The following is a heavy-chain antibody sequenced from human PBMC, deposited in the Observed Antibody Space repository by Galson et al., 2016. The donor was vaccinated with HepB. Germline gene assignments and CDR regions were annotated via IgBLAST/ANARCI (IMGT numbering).Heavy chain of an antibody. Sequence: SVKVSCKASGYTFTSYAMHWVRQAPGQKLEWMGWINAGNGNTKYPQKFQGRVTITRDTSASTAYMELSSLRSEDTAVYYCAVKVRTRFDPWGQGTLVTVSS. CDR1: GYTFTSYA. V-gene: IGHV1-3*01. CDR2: INAGNGNT. CDR3: AVKVRTRFDP. D-gene: IGHD1-1*01. J-gene: IGHJ5*02.